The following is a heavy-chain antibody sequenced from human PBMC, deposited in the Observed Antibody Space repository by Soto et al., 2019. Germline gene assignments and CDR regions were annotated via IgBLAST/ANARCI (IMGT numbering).Heavy chain of an antibody. CDR1: GFTFSSYA. CDR2: ISGSGGST. J-gene: IGHJ1*01. V-gene: IGHV3-23*01. CDR3: AKDSPTLRFLEWLPSEYFQH. D-gene: IGHD3-3*01. Sequence: PGGSLRLSCAASGFTFSSYAMSWVRQAPGKGLEWVSAISGSGGSTYYADSVKGRFTISRDNSKNTLYLQMNSLRAEDTAVYYCAKDSPTLRFLEWLPSEYFQHWGQGTLVTVSS.